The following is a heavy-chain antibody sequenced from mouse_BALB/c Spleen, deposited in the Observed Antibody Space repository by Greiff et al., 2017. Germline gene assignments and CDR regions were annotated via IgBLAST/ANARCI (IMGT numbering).Heavy chain of an antibody. J-gene: IGHJ4*01. Sequence: EVQRVESGGGLVKPGGSLKLSCAASGFTFSDYYMYWVRQTPEKRLEWVATISDGGSYTYYPDSVKGRFTISRDNAKNNLYLQMSSLKSEDTAMYYCAIMDYWGQGTSVTVSS. CDR2: ISDGGSYT. V-gene: IGHV5-4*02. CDR1: GFTFSDYY. CDR3: AIMDY.